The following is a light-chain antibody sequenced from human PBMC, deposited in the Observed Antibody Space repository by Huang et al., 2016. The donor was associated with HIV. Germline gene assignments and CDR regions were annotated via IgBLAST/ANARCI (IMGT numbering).Light chain of an antibody. CDR3: QQYIDWPLT. CDR2: GAL. CDR1: QSVSSI. Sequence: EIVMTQSPAPLSLSPGERATLSCRASQSVSSIVAWYQQKPGQAPMLLIYGALNRATGIPARFSGSGSGTEFTLTISSLQSEDFAVYYCQQYIDWPLTFGGGTKVEIK. V-gene: IGKV3-15*01. J-gene: IGKJ4*01.